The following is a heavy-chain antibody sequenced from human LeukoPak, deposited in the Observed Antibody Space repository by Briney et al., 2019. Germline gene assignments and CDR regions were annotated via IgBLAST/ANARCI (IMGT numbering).Heavy chain of an antibody. D-gene: IGHD3-10*01. J-gene: IGHJ6*02. CDR1: GYTFTSYD. Sequence: ASVKVSCKASGYTFTSYDINWVRQATGQGLEWMGWMNPNSGNTGYAQKFQGRVTMTRNTSISTAYMELSSLRPEDTAVYYCARADYRSNLWFGELGDYYYGMDVWGQGTTVTVSS. CDR3: ARADYRSNLWFGELGDYYYGMDV. V-gene: IGHV1-8*01. CDR2: MNPNSGNT.